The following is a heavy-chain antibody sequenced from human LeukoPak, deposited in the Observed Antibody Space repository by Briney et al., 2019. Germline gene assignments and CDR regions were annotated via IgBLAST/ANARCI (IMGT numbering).Heavy chain of an antibody. Sequence: GRSLRLSCAASGFTFSSYGMHWVRQAPGKGLEWVAVISYDGSNKYYADSVKGRFTISGDNSKNTLYLQMNSLRAEDTAVYYCAKAGDYYDSSGYYTNWFDPWGQGTLVTVSS. V-gene: IGHV3-30*18. J-gene: IGHJ5*02. D-gene: IGHD3-22*01. CDR3: AKAGDYYDSSGYYTNWFDP. CDR1: GFTFSSYG. CDR2: ISYDGSNK.